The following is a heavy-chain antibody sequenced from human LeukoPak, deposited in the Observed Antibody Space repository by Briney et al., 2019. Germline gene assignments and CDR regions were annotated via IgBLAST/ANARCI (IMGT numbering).Heavy chain of an antibody. Sequence: ASVKASCKASGYTFTGYYMHWVRQAPGQGLEWMGWINPNSGGTNYAQKFQGRVTMTRDTSISTAYMELSRLRSDDTAVYYCARDRGLNGAFDIWGQGTMVTVSS. CDR2: INPNSGGT. J-gene: IGHJ3*02. D-gene: IGHD2-8*01. CDR1: GYTFTGYY. V-gene: IGHV1-2*02. CDR3: ARDRGLNGAFDI.